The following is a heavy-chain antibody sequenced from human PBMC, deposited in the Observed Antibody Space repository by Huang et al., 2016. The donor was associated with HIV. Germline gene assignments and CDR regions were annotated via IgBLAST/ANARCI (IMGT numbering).Heavy chain of an antibody. Sequence: EEQLVESGGGLVQPGGSLRLSCSASGFSFSSCNMNWVRQAQGKGLEWLSDISETGSVITYADSVKGRFTVSRDNAKNSLYLQMDSLRAEDTAVYYCARGYSSSWLYNWGQGTLVTVSS. CDR3: ARGYSSSWLYN. J-gene: IGHJ4*02. V-gene: IGHV3-48*01. D-gene: IGHD6-13*01. CDR2: ISETGSVI. CDR1: GFSFSSCN.